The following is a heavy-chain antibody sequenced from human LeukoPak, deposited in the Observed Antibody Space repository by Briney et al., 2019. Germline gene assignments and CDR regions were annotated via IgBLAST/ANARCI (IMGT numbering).Heavy chain of an antibody. V-gene: IGHV3-21*04. CDR2: ISSSSNYI. CDR3: AREVGVVGATCDY. D-gene: IGHD1-26*01. Sequence: GGSLRLSCAASGFTFITYSMTWVRQAPGKGLEWVSSISSSSNYIYYADSVKGRFTISRDNAKNSLYLQMNSLRAEDTAVYYCAREVGVVGATCDYWGQGTLVTVSS. J-gene: IGHJ4*02. CDR1: GFTFITYS.